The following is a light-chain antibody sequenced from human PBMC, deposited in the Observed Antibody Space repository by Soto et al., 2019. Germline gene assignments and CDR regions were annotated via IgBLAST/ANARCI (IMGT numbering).Light chain of an antibody. J-gene: IGLJ1*01. CDR3: AAWDDRLDVYV. V-gene: IGLV1-44*01. Sequence: QSVLTQPPSASGTPGQIVAISCSGSSSNIGSNTVTWYQQLPGTAPKLLIYSTSQRSSGVPGRFSGSKSGASAALPISGLQSEDEADYYCAAWDDRLDVYVFGRGTKVTV. CDR1: SSNIGSNT. CDR2: STS.